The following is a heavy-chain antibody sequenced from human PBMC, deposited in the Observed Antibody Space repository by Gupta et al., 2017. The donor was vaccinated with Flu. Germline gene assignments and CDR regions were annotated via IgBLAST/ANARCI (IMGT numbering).Heavy chain of an antibody. CDR3: TNHCSGGSCYSEDDY. Sequence: EVQLVESEGGLVQPGRSLRLSCTASGFTFGDYAMSWGRQAPGKGLEWVGFIRSKAYGGTTEYAASVKGRFTISRDDSKSIAYLQMNSLKTEDTAVYYCTNHCSGGSCYSEDDYWGQGTLVTVSS. CDR1: GFTFGDYA. V-gene: IGHV3-49*04. CDR2: IRSKAYGGTT. J-gene: IGHJ4*02. D-gene: IGHD2-15*01.